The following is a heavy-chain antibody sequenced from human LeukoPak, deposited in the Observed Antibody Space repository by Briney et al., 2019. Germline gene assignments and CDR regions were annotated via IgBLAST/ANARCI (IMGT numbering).Heavy chain of an antibody. D-gene: IGHD6-19*01. CDR3: ARDFWSIAVAGLYLN. CDR1: GFTFSSYS. CDR2: ISSSSSYI. V-gene: IGHV3-21*01. Sequence: PGGSLRLSCAASGFTFSSYSMNWVRQAPGKGLEWVSSISSSSSYIYYADSVKGRFTISRDNAKNSLYLQMNSLRAEDTAVYYCARDFWSIAVAGLYLNWGQGTLVTVSS. J-gene: IGHJ4*02.